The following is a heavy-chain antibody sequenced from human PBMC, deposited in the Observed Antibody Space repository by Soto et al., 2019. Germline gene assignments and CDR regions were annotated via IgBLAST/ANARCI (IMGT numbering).Heavy chain of an antibody. D-gene: IGHD5-18*01. CDR3: ARRAQYRFGHYDAFDV. CDR1: GYSFTNYW. V-gene: IGHV5-51*01. Sequence: PGASLKISCKCSGYSFTNYWIGWVRQMPGKGLKWMGIIYPGDSDTTYSPSFEGQVTISADKSISTAHLQWSSLKASDTAMYYCARRAQYRFGHYDAFDVWGQGTMVTVSS. CDR2: IYPGDSDT. J-gene: IGHJ3*01.